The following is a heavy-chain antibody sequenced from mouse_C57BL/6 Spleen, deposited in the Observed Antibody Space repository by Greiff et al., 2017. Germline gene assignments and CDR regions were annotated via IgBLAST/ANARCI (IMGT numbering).Heavy chain of an antibody. CDR2: IDPSDSYT. D-gene: IGHD1-1*01. CDR1: GYTFTSYW. J-gene: IGHJ3*01. Sequence: VQLQQPGAELVRPGTSVKLSCKASGYTFTSYWMHWVKQRPGQGLEWIGVIDPSDSYTNYNQKFKGKATLTVDTSSSTAYMQLSSLTSEDSAVYYCARSYYGSSYWFADWGQGTLVTVSA. V-gene: IGHV1-59*01. CDR3: ARSYYGSSYWFAD.